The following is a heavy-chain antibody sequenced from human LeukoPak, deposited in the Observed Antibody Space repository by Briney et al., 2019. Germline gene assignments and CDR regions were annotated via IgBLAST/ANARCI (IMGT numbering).Heavy chain of an antibody. CDR1: GGSISSGDYY. CDR2: IYYSGST. Sequence: SETLSLTCTVSGGSISSGDYYWSWIRQPPGKGLEWIGYIYYSGSTYYNPSLKSRVTISVDTSKNQFSLKLSSVTAADTAVYYCASNVSPYYYYGMDVWGQGTTVTVSS. V-gene: IGHV4-30-4*01. J-gene: IGHJ6*02. CDR3: ASNVSPYYYYGMDV.